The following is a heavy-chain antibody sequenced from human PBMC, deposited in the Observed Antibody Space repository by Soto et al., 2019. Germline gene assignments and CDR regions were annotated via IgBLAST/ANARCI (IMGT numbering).Heavy chain of an antibody. CDR1: GFTFSSYA. D-gene: IGHD6-19*01. V-gene: IGHV3-30-3*01. CDR3: ARVSEPKYSSGWYLLEPNRPLIDY. J-gene: IGHJ4*02. Sequence: HPGGSLRLSCAASGFTFSSYAMHWVRQAPGKGLEWVAVISYDGSNKYYADSVKGRFTISRDNSKNTLYLQMNSLRAEDTAVYYCARVSEPKYSSGWYLLEPNRPLIDYWGQGTLVTVSS. CDR2: ISYDGSNK.